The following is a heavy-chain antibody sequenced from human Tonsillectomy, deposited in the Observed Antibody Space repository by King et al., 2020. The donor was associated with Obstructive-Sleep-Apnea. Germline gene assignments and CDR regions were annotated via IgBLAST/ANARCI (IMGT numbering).Heavy chain of an antibody. Sequence: DVQLVESGGGLVQPGGSLRLSCAASGFTFSSYWMLWVRQAPGKGLVWVSRSHSDCSSTSYAYSVKGRFTISRDNAKNTLYLQMNSLRAEDTAVYYCARGRRGSNWFDPWGQGTLVTVSS. CDR1: GFTFSSYW. CDR3: ARGRRGSNWFDP. J-gene: IGHJ5*02. V-gene: IGHV3-74*01. CDR2: SHSDCSST.